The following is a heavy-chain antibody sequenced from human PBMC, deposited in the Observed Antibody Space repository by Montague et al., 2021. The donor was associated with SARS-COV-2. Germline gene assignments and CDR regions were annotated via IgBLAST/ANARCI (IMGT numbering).Heavy chain of an antibody. D-gene: IGHD3-22*01. V-gene: IGHV4-61*02. CDR3: ARFPTSYYYDSKAAPATPDAFDI. J-gene: IGHJ3*02. CDR2: MYTSGST. CDR1: GGSISSGKYY. Sequence: TLSLTCTVSGGSISSGKYYWSWIRQPAGKGLEWIGRMYTSGSTNYNPSLKSRVTISVDTSKNQFSLKLSSVTAADTAVYYCARFPTSYYYDSKAAPATPDAFDIWGQGTMVTVSS.